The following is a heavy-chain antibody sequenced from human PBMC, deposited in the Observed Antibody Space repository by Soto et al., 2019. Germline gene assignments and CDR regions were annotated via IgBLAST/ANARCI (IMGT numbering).Heavy chain of an antibody. CDR1: GYSITSYW. V-gene: IGHV5-51*01. J-gene: IGHJ3*02. CDR2: IYPGDSDT. CDR3: ARRLRDSSGYYYLSAFDI. Sequence: GESLRISCKGSGYSITSYWIGWVRQMPGKGLEWMGIIYPGDSDTRYSPSFQGQVTISADKSISTAYLQWSSLKASDTAMYYCARRLRDSSGYYYLSAFDIWGQGTMVTVSS. D-gene: IGHD3-22*01.